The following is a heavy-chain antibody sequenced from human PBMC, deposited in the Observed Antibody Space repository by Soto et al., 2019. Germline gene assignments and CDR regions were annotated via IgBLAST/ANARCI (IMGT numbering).Heavy chain of an antibody. V-gene: IGHV4-59*01. CDR2: IYFNGNT. Sequence: TLSLTCSVSADSFSKYYWTWIRQPPGEGLEWIGYIYFNGNTNYNPSLKGRVTISIDTSKKQFSLNLSSVTAADTAVYYCASVTFGGVVLAHWGQGTLVTVS. CDR3: ASVTFGGVVLAH. D-gene: IGHD3-16*01. CDR1: ADSFSKYY. J-gene: IGHJ4*02.